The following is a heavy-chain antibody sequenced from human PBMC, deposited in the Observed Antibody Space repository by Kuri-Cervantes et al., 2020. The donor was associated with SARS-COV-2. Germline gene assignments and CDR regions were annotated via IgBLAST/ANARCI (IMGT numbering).Heavy chain of an antibody. D-gene: IGHD3-10*01. J-gene: IGHJ5*02. CDR2: INSDGSST. CDR3: AREMVRGVIENWFDP. V-gene: IGHV3-74*01. CDR1: GFTFSSYW. Sequence: LSLTCAASGFTFSSYWMHWVRQAPGKGLVWVSRINSDGSSTSYADSVKGRFTISRDNSKNTLYLQMNSLRAEDTAVYYCAREMVRGVIENWFDPWGQGTLVTVSS.